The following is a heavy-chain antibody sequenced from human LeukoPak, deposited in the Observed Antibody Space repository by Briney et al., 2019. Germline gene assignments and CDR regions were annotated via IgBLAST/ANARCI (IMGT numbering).Heavy chain of an antibody. D-gene: IGHD5-12*01. CDR2: ISDTGTA. CDR3: ARGARLRLFDY. V-gene: IGHV4-59*01. J-gene: IGHJ4*02. CDR1: GGSISSYY. Sequence: PSETLSLTCTVSGGSISSYYWRWLRQPPGKGLEWIAYISDTGTANYNPSLKSRVTISVDSSKNQFSLKVRSVTAADTAVYYCARGARLRLFDYWGQGTLLTVSS.